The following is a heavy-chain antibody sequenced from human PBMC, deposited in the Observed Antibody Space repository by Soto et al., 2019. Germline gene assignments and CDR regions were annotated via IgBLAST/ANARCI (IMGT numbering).Heavy chain of an antibody. CDR3: ARQGYDFWSGYKRTGYYYYMDV. V-gene: IGHV1-18*01. Sequence: QVQLVQSGAEVKKPGASVKVSCKASGYTFTSYGISWVRQAPGQGLEWMGWINAYNGNTDYAQKLQGRVTMTTDTPTSTAYMELRSLRSDDTAVYYCARQGYDFWSGYKRTGYYYYMDVWGKGTTVTVSS. CDR1: GYTFTSYG. CDR2: INAYNGNT. J-gene: IGHJ6*03. D-gene: IGHD3-3*01.